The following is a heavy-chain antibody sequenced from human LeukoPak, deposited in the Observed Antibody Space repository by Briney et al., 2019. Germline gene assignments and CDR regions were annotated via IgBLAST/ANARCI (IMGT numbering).Heavy chain of an antibody. J-gene: IGHJ2*01. CDR1: GYSISSGFY. CDR2: IYHSGST. V-gene: IGHV4-38-2*01. Sequence: SETLSLTCAVSGYSISSGFYWGWIRQLPGKGLEWIGSIYHSGSTYYNPSLKSRVTILVDKSKNQFSLELSSVTAADTAVYYCARLTVRGLWYFDLWGRGTLVTVSS. CDR3: ARLTVRGLWYFDL. D-gene: IGHD3-10*01.